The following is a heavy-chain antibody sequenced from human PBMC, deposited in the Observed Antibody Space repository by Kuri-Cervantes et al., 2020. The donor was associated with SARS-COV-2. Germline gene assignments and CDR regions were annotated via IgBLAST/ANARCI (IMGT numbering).Heavy chain of an antibody. CDR1: GFTFSSYE. J-gene: IGHJ4*02. CDR2: ISSSGSTI. Sequence: GGSLRLSCAASGFTFSSYEMNWVRQAPGKGLEWVSYISSSGSTIYYADSVKGRFTISRDNAENSLYLQMNSLRVEDTAVYYCASSYGSGSYVDYWGQGTLVTVSS. V-gene: IGHV3-48*03. D-gene: IGHD3-10*01. CDR3: ASSYGSGSYVDY.